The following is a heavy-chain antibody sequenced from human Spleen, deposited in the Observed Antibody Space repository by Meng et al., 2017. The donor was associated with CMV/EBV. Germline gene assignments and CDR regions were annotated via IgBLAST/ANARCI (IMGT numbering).Heavy chain of an antibody. CDR1: FGGYD. J-gene: IGHJ5*01. CDR2: SNHSGSD. Sequence: FGGYDWGWSRQPPGRGLEWIGESNHSGSDNDNPSLKSRVTISVDTSKNQCSLKLSSVAAADTAVYYCARGLLITIFGVVIRRWFDPWGQGTLVTVSS. CDR3: ARGLLITIFGVVIRRWFDP. D-gene: IGHD3-3*01. V-gene: IGHV4-34*01.